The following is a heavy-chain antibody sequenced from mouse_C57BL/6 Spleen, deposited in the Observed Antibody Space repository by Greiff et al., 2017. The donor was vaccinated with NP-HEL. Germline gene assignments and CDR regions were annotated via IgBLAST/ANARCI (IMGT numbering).Heavy chain of an antibody. Sequence: QVQLQQPGAELVKPGASVTLSCKASGYTFTSYWMHWVKQRPGQGLAWIGMIHPNSGSTNYNEKFKSKATLTVDKSSSTAYMQLSSLTSEDSAVYYCARRDYYGSSHWYFDVWGTGTTVTVSS. D-gene: IGHD1-1*01. J-gene: IGHJ1*03. CDR2: IHPNSGST. CDR1: GYTFTSYW. CDR3: ARRDYYGSSHWYFDV. V-gene: IGHV1-64*01.